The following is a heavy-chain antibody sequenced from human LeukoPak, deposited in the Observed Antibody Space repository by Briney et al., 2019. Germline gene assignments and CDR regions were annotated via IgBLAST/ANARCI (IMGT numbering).Heavy chain of an antibody. CDR2: IIEPGVYT. Sequence: GESLRLSCTASGFTFRSYAMSWVRQAPGKGLDWVSGIIEPGVYTYYAHSVKGRFTISRDNSENTLYLQMNSLRVEDTAVYYCVRDFRCSGGSCPLFDYWGQGTLVTVSS. CDR1: GFTFRSYA. D-gene: IGHD2-15*01. J-gene: IGHJ4*02. CDR3: VRDFRCSGGSCPLFDY. V-gene: IGHV3-23*01.